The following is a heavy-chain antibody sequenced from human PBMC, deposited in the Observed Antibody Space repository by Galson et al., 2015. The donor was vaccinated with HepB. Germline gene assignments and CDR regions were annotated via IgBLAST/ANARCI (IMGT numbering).Heavy chain of an antibody. CDR2: ISYDGSNK. CDR1: GFTFSSYA. V-gene: IGHV3-30*04. J-gene: IGHJ3*02. CDR3: ARDYLGARGDAFEI. Sequence: SLRLSCAASGFTFSSYAMHWVRQAPGKGLEWVAVISYDGSNKYYADSVKGRFTISRDNSKNTLYLQMNSLRAEDTAVYYCARDYLGARGDAFEIWGQGTMVTVSS. D-gene: IGHD3-10*01.